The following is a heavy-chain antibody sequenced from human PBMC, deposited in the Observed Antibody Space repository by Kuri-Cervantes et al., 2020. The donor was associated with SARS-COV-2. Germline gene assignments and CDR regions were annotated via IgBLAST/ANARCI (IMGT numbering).Heavy chain of an antibody. CDR1: GFTFSDYC. D-gene: IGHD2-21*01. CDR3: ARDRGAKHIVVVIANGAFDI. J-gene: IGHJ3*02. Sequence: GGSLRLSCAASGFTFSDYCMNWIRQAPGKGLEWVLFINRGGGTKYYADSVKGRVTISRDNSKSTLYLQMNSLRPEDTAVYYCARDRGAKHIVVVIANGAFDIWGQGTMVTVSS. V-gene: IGHV3-11*04. CDR2: INRGGGTK.